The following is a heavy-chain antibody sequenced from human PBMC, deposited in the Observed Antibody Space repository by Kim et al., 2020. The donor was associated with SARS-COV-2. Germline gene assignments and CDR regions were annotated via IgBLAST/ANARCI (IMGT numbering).Heavy chain of an antibody. J-gene: IGHJ6*02. CDR3: ARRRAYSSSRVIYYYGMDV. D-gene: IGHD6-6*01. CDR2: INPNSGGT. Sequence: ASVKVSCKASGYTFTGYYMHWVRQAPGQGLEWMGWINPNSGGTNYAQKFQGRVTMTRDTSISTAYMELSRLRSDDTAVYYCARRRAYSSSRVIYYYGMDVWGQGTTVTVSS. CDR1: GYTFTGYY. V-gene: IGHV1-2*02.